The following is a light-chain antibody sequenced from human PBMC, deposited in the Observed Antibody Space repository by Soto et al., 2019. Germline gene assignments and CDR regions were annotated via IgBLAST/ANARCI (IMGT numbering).Light chain of an antibody. CDR1: NTDVGQGKS. J-gene: IGLJ1*01. V-gene: IGLV2-14*01. Sequence: QSALAQPASVSGSRGQSITISCFGRNTDVGQGKSVSWYQQGPGKAPKLLIFEVTNLPSGVSSRFSGSRSGNTASLTISGLYPTVGEDYYCYSYTQTNALGFGTGTNVTVL. CDR3: YSYTQTNALG. CDR2: EVT.